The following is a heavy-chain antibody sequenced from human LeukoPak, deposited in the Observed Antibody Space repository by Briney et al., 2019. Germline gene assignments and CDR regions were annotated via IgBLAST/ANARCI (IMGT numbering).Heavy chain of an antibody. CDR1: GFTFSTYE. J-gene: IGHJ4*02. V-gene: IGHV3-48*03. CDR2: ISSTGSNI. CDR3: AATYYYDGNGDY. D-gene: IGHD3-22*01. Sequence: PGGSLGLSCAASGFTFSTYEMNWVRQAPGKGLEWVSYISSTGSNIYYADSVKGRFTISRDNAKNSLYLLMNSLRTEDTAVYYCAATYYYDGNGDYWGQGTLVTVSS.